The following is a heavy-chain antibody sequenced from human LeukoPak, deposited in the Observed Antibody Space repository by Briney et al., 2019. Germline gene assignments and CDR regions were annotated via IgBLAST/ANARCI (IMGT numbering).Heavy chain of an antibody. D-gene: IGHD1-26*01. CDR2: INPNSGGT. Sequence: VASVKVSCKASGYTFTGYYMHWVRQAPGQGLEWMGWINPNSGGTNYAQKFQGRVTMTRDTSISTAYMELRSLRSDDTAVYYCARDQEGIVGATTGPQSPDYWGQGTLVTVSS. CDR1: GYTFTGYY. CDR3: ARDQEGIVGATTGPQSPDY. V-gene: IGHV1-2*02. J-gene: IGHJ4*02.